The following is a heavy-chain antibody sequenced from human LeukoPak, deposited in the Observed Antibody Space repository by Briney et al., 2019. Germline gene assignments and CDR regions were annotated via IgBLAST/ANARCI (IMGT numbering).Heavy chain of an antibody. CDR1: GFTFSNYA. D-gene: IGHD3-22*01. J-gene: IGHJ4*02. Sequence: GGSLRLSCAASGFTFSNYALHWVRQAPGKGLEWVSGISVSGGSIYYADSVTGRYTISRDNSKDTLYLQMNSLRVEDTALYYCAKEHSVLTMMRGLDSWGQGTLVTVSS. V-gene: IGHV3-23*01. CDR2: ISVSGGSI. CDR3: AKEHSVLTMMRGLDS.